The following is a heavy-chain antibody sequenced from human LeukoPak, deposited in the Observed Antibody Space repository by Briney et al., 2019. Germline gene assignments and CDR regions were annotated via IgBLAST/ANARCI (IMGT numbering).Heavy chain of an antibody. Sequence: SETLSLTCTVSGGSTSSSSYYWGWIRQPPGKGLECIGSIYYSGSTYYNPSLKSRVTISVDTSKNQFSLKLSSVTAADTAVYYCASKYYYYGMDVWGQGTTVTVSS. J-gene: IGHJ6*02. CDR1: GGSTSSSSYY. CDR3: ASKYYYYGMDV. CDR2: IYYSGST. V-gene: IGHV4-39*01.